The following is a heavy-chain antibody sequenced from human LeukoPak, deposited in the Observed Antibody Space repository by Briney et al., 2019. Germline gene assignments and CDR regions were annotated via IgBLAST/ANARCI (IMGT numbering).Heavy chain of an antibody. CDR3: AREGGEQLVHIDDWYFDL. V-gene: IGHV1-69*04. CDR2: IIPILGIA. CDR1: GGTFSSYA. D-gene: IGHD6-13*01. J-gene: IGHJ2*01. Sequence: GASVKVSCKASGGTFSSYAISWVRQAPGQGLEWMGRIIPILGIANYAQKFQGRVTITADKSTSTAYMELSSLRSEDTAVYYCAREGGEQLVHIDDWYFDLWGRGTLVTVSS.